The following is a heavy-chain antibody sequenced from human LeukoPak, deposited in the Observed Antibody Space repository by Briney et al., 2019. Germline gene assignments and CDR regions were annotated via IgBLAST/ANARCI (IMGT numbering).Heavy chain of an antibody. J-gene: IGHJ5*02. CDR2: IYNSGST. V-gene: IGHV4-59*08. D-gene: IGHD6-6*01. Sequence: SETLSLTCTVSGGSISTYYWSWIRQPPGKGLEWIGYIYNSGSTNYNPSLKSRLTISVDTSKNQFSLKVSSVTAADTAVYYCARHGYTSSFWFDPWGQGTLVTVSS. CDR3: ARHGYTSSFWFDP. CDR1: GGSISTYY.